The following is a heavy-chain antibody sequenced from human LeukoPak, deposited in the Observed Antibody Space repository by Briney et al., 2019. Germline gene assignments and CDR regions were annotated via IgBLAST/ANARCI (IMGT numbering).Heavy chain of an antibody. J-gene: IGHJ4*02. D-gene: IGHD2-15*01. CDR1: GFTFSSYE. V-gene: IGHV3-48*03. CDR2: ISSSGSTI. CDR3: AKDVVTRYCSGGSCYPFDY. Sequence: GGSLRLSCAASGFTFSSYEMNWVRQAPGKGLEWVSYISSSGSTIYYADSVKGRFTISRDNAKNSLYLQMNSLRAEDTAVYYCAKDVVTRYCSGGSCYPFDYWGQGTLVTVSS.